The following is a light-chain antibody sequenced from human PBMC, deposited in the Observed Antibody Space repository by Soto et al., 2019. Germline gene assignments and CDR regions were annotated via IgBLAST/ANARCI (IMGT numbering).Light chain of an antibody. CDR1: SSDVGGYNY. V-gene: IGLV2-14*01. J-gene: IGLJ1*01. CDR3: SSYTSSSTRV. Sequence: QSVLTQPASVSGSPGQSITISCTGTSSDVGGYNYVSWYQQHPGKAPKLMIYDVRDRPSGVSNRFSASKSGNTASLTISGLQAEDEADYYCSSYTSSSTRVFGTGTKLTVL. CDR2: DVR.